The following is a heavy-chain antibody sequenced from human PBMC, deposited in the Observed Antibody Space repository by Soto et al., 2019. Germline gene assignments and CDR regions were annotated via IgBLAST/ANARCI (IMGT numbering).Heavy chain of an antibody. CDR3: TGGYGDYVRDY. CDR2: IRSKANNYAT. Sequence: EVQLVESGGGLVQPGESLQLSCAVSGFTFSGSAMHWVRQASGKGLEWVGRIRSKANNYATEYAASVKGRFTISRDDSKNTPYLQMTSLNSEETAVYNFTGGYGDYVRDYWCQGTRVTVSS. D-gene: IGHD4-17*01. V-gene: IGHV3-73*01. CDR1: GFTFSGSA. J-gene: IGHJ4*02.